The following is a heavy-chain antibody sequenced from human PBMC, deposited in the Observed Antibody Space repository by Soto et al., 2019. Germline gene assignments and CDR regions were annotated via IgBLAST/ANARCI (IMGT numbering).Heavy chain of an antibody. J-gene: IGHJ6*02. CDR3: ARQVATIYYYYGMDV. CDR1: RYSFTDYW. V-gene: IGHV5-51*01. CDR2: IKPGDSDT. Sequence: GESLKISCKGSRYSFTDYWIHWVRRLPGKGLEWMGTIKPGDSDTRYSPSFQGQVTISADKSIGTAYLQWSSLKASDTAMYYCARQVATIYYYYGMDVWGQGTTVTVSS. D-gene: IGHD5-12*01.